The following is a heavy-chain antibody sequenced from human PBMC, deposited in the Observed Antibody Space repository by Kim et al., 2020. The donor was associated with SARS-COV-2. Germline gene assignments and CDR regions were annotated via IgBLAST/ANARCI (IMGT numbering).Heavy chain of an antibody. CDR2: IYYSGST. CDR3: ARTPGHWVWGSYRPRGYYFDY. CDR1: GGSISSSSYY. D-gene: IGHD3-16*02. J-gene: IGHJ4*02. Sequence: SETLSLTCTVSGGSISSSSYYWGWIRQPPGKGLEWIGSIYYSGSTYYNPSLKSRVTISVDTSKNQFSLKLSSVTAADTAVYYCARTPGHWVWGSYRPRGYYFDYWGQGTLVTVSS. V-gene: IGHV4-39*01.